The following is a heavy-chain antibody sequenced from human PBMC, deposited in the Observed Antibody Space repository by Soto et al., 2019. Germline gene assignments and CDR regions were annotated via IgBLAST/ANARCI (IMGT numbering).Heavy chain of an antibody. Sequence: GGSLRLSCAASGFTFSSYAMSWVRQAPGKGLEWVSAISGSGGSTYYADAVKGRFTISRDNSKNTLYLQMNSLRAEDTAVYYCAKMVVRGVRWFNHWGRGTLVTVSS. D-gene: IGHD3-10*01. J-gene: IGHJ5*02. CDR2: ISGSGGST. CDR3: AKMVVRGVRWFNH. V-gene: IGHV3-23*01. CDR1: GFTFSSYA.